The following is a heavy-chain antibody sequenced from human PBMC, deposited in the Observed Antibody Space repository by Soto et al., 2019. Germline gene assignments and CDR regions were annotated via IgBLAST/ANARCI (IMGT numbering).Heavy chain of an antibody. J-gene: IGHJ3*02. CDR1: GFIFSSYG. CDR2: ISYDGSNK. Sequence: QVQLVASGGGVVQPGRSLRLSCAASGFIFSSYGMHWVRQAPGKGLEWVAVISYDGSNKYYADSVKGRFTISRDNSKNTLYLQMNSLRAEDTAVYYCATFWDYDSSGGDAFDIWGQGTMVTVSS. V-gene: IGHV3-30*03. CDR3: ATFWDYDSSGGDAFDI. D-gene: IGHD3-22*01.